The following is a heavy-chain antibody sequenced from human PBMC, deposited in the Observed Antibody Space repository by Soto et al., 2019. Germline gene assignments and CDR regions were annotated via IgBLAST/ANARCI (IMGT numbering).Heavy chain of an antibody. D-gene: IGHD6-6*01. V-gene: IGHV5-51*01. Sequence: GESLKISCKASGYSFTTYWIAWVRQMPGKGLEWMGIIYPGDSDTRYSPSFQGQVTISADNSITTAYLQWSSLKASDTAMYYCARHSRFSSSSDWLDRWGQGTLVPVSS. CDR3: ARHSRFSSSSDWLDR. CDR2: IYPGDSDT. CDR1: GYSFTTYW. J-gene: IGHJ5*02.